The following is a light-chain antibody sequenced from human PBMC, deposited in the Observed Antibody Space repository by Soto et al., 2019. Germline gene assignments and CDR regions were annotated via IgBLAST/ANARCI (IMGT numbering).Light chain of an antibody. CDR2: GAS. CDR1: QSVSSSF. V-gene: IGKV3-20*01. J-gene: IGKJ4*01. Sequence: EIVLTQSPGTLSLSPGERATLSCRASQSVSSSFLAWYQQKPGQAPRLLIYGASSRATGLPDRFSGSGSGTDFTLTISRLGPEDVAVYYCQQYGSSPLTFGGGTKVEIK. CDR3: QQYGSSPLT.